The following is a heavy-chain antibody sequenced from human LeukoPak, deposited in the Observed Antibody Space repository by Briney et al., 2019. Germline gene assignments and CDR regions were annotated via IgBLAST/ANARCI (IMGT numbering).Heavy chain of an antibody. D-gene: IGHD3-3*01. CDR1: GFTFGSYA. J-gene: IGHJ4*02. V-gene: IGHV3-23*01. CDR2: ISGSGGST. CDR3: AKGGITIFGVVTDH. Sequence: GGSLRLSCAASGFTFGSYAMTWVRQAPGKGLEWVSGISGSGGSTYYADSVKGRFTASRDNSKNTLYLQLDSLRAEDTGVYYCAKGGITIFGVVTDHWGQGTLVTVSA.